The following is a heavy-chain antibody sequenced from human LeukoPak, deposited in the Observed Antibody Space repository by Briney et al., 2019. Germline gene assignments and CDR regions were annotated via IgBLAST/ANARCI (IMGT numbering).Heavy chain of an antibody. D-gene: IGHD6-19*01. CDR3: ARDSSGWYGYYYYGMDV. J-gene: IGHJ6*02. Sequence: GGSLRLSCAASGFTFSDYYMSWIRQAPGKGLEWVSYISSSGSTIYYADSVKGRFTISRDNAKNSLYLQMDSLRAEDTAVYYCARDSSGWYGYYYYGMDVWGQGTTVTVSS. CDR2: ISSSGSTI. CDR1: GFTFSDYY. V-gene: IGHV3-11*01.